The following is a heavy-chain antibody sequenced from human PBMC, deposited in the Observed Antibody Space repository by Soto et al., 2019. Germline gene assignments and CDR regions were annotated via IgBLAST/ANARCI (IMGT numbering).Heavy chain of an antibody. J-gene: IGHJ5*02. CDR2: IYYSGST. CDR1: GGSISSGGYY. Sequence: QVQLQESGPGLVKPSQTLSLTCTVSGGSISSGGYYWSWIRQHPGKGLEWIGYIYYSGSTYYNPSLKCRVTISVDTSKNQFSLKLSSVTAADTAVYYCARQSFYGDYVFDWFDPWGQGTLVTVSS. D-gene: IGHD4-17*01. CDR3: ARQSFYGDYVFDWFDP. V-gene: IGHV4-31*03.